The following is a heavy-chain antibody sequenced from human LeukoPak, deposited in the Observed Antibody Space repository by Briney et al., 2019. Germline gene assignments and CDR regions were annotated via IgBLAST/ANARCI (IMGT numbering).Heavy chain of an antibody. Sequence: GGSLRLSCTASGFTFINYSMNWVRQAPGKGLEWVSSIHPNGVNTHYADSVRGRFTISRDNSKNTLFLQMNSLRVEDTATYYCAKALYDSPLTGDPWGQGTLVTVSS. CDR1: GFTFINYS. CDR3: AKALYDSPLTGDP. J-gene: IGHJ5*02. D-gene: IGHD3-22*01. CDR2: IHPNGVNT. V-gene: IGHV3-23*01.